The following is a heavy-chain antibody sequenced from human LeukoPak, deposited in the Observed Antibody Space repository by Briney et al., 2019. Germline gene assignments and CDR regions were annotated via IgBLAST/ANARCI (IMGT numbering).Heavy chain of an antibody. Sequence: PGGSLRLSCAASGFTFSSYSMNWVRQAPGKGLEWVSSISSSSSYIYYADSVKGRFTISRDNAKNSLSLQMNSLRAEDTAVYYCATVDIVATWPPDFDYWGQGTLVTVSS. D-gene: IGHD5-12*01. CDR3: ATVDIVATWPPDFDY. CDR2: ISSSSSYI. CDR1: GFTFSSYS. J-gene: IGHJ4*02. V-gene: IGHV3-21*01.